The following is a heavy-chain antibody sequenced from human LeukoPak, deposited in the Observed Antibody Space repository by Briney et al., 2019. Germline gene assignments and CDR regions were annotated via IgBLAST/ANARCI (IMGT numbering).Heavy chain of an antibody. J-gene: IGHJ3*02. Sequence: QPGGSLGLSCAASGFTFSGYSMNWVRQAPGKGLEWVSYISSSGSTIYYADSVKGRFTISRDNAKNSLYLQMNSLRAEDTAVYYCARGVSPTDGDAFDIWGQGTMVTVSS. CDR1: GFTFSGYS. D-gene: IGHD6-13*01. V-gene: IGHV3-48*03. CDR3: ARGVSPTDGDAFDI. CDR2: ISSSGSTI.